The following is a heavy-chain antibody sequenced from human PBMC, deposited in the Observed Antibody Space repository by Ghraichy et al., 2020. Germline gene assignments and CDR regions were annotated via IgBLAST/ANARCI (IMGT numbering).Heavy chain of an antibody. CDR3: AREWRGYDAFDY. CDR2: INPNSGGT. Sequence: ASVKVSCKASGYTFTGYYIHWVRQAPGQGLEWMGWINPNSGGTNYAQKFQGRVTMTRDTSISTAYMELSRLRSDDAAVYYCAREWRGYDAFDYWGQGTLVTVSS. CDR1: GYTFTGYY. V-gene: IGHV1-2*02. D-gene: IGHD5-12*01. J-gene: IGHJ4*02.